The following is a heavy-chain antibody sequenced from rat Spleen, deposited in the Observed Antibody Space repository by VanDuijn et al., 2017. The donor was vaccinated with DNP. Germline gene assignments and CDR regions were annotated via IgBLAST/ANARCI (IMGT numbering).Heavy chain of an antibody. CDR1: GYSITGNY. CDR3: ARSWGDDGYPPFAY. J-gene: IGHJ3*01. CDR2: ISYSGST. Sequence: EVQLQESGPGLVKPSQSLSLTCSVTGYSITGNYWAWIRKFPGNKMEWMAYISYSGSTGYNPSLKSRISIARDTSKNQFFLQLNSVTAEDTATYYCARSWGDDGYPPFAYWGQGTLVTVSS. V-gene: IGHV3-1*01. D-gene: IGHD1-12*03.